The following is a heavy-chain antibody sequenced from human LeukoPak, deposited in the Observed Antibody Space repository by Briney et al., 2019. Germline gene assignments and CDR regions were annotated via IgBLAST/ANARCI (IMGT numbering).Heavy chain of an antibody. V-gene: IGHV3-30*02. Sequence: GGSLRLSCAASGLIFSSYGMHWVRQAPGEGLEWVAYIRHDESKTFYADSVKGRFTISRDNSKNTLYLQMHSLRAEDTALYYCAKPVVPSAYQGTYYMDVWGKGTTVTVSS. D-gene: IGHD4-23*01. CDR1: GLIFSSYG. CDR3: AKPVVPSAYQGTYYMDV. J-gene: IGHJ6*03. CDR2: IRHDESKT.